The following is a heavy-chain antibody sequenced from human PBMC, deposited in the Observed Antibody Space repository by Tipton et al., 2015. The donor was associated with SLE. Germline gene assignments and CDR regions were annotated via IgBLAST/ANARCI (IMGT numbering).Heavy chain of an antibody. V-gene: IGHV3-30*04. CDR1: GFTFSSYA. Sequence: SLRLSCAASGFTFSSYAMHWARQAPGKGLEWVAVIWYDGSKRYYADSVKGRFTISRDNSKNTLYLQMNSLRAEDTAVYYCAGWVGYCSGGSCFYWGQGTLVTVSS. J-gene: IGHJ4*02. CDR3: AGWVGYCSGGSCFY. D-gene: IGHD2-15*01. CDR2: IWYDGSKR.